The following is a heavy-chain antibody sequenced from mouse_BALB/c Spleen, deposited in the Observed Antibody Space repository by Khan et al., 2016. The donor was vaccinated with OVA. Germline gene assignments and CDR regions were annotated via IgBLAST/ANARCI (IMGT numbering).Heavy chain of an antibody. V-gene: IGHV7-3*02. CDR3: ARVDYGYGFAY. CDR2: IRKKASGYTT. D-gene: IGHD1-2*01. J-gene: IGHJ3*01. CDR1: GFTFTDYY. Sequence: EVKLEESGGGLVQPGGSLRLSCATSGFTFTDYYMNWVRQPPGKALEWLGFIRKKASGYTTEYSPSVKGRFTISRDNSQSILYLQMNTLRAADSSTYYCARVDYGYGFAYWGQGTLVTVSA.